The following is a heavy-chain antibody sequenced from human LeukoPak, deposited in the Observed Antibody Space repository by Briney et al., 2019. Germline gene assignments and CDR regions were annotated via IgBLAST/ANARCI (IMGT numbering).Heavy chain of an antibody. J-gene: IGHJ4*02. Sequence: GGSLRLSCAASGFTFSNYAMSWVRQAPGKGLEWVSVISGSGATSYYADSVKGRFTISRENSKNTLYLQMNSLRAEDTAVYYCAKDSAKKYDDYWGQGTLVTVSS. CDR1: GFTFSNYA. CDR3: AKDSAKKYDDY. CDR2: ISGSGATS. D-gene: IGHD2/OR15-2a*01. V-gene: IGHV3-23*01.